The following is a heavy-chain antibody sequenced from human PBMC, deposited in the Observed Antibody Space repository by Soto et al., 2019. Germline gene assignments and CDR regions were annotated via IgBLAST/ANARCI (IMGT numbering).Heavy chain of an antibody. D-gene: IGHD2-15*01. J-gene: IGHJ5*02. CDR1: GFTLRTYW. V-gene: IGHV3-74*01. CDR3: ARTFVDGMAGFGP. Sequence: PGGSLRLSCAASGFTLRTYWMHCVRQVPGKGLVWVSRISSGGTYTNYADSVKGRFTISRDSPRNTLFLQMNYLTGEDTAVYYCARTFVDGMAGFGPWGQGTLVTVSS. CDR2: ISSGGTYT.